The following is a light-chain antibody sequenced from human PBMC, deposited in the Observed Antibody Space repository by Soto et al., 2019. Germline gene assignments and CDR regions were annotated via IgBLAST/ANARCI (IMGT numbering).Light chain of an antibody. J-gene: IGKJ1*01. CDR3: QQYNSYLTWT. Sequence: DIQMTQSPSTLSASVGDRVTITCRASQSISSWLAWYQQKPGKAPKVLIYDASSLESGVPSRFSGSGSGTEFTLTISSLQPDDFATYYCQQYNSYLTWTFGQGTKV. CDR2: DAS. V-gene: IGKV1-5*01. CDR1: QSISSW.